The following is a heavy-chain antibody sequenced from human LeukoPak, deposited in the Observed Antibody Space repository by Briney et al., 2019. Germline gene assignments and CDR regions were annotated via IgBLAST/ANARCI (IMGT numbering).Heavy chain of an antibody. Sequence: PGGSLRLSCAASGFTFSSHSMNWVRQAPGKGLEWVSSISGSGNRTYYADSVKGRFTISRDNSKNTLFLQMNSPRAEDTAVYYCAKNLYCGGGSCYPSALGMDVWGQGTTVTASS. CDR2: ISGSGNRT. V-gene: IGHV3-23*01. J-gene: IGHJ6*02. CDR1: GFTFSSHS. CDR3: AKNLYCGGGSCYPSALGMDV. D-gene: IGHD2-15*01.